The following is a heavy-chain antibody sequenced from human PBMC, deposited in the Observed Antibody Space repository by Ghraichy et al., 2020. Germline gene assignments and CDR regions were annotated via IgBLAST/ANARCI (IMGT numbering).Heavy chain of an antibody. Sequence: SETLSLTCTVSGGSIISSSYYWDWIRQPPGKGLEWIGSIYYSGSTYYNPSLKSRVTISADTSKNQFSLKLYSVTAADTAVYYCARRARWSNWFDPWGQGALVTVSS. V-gene: IGHV4-39*01. CDR2: IYYSGST. CDR1: GGSIISSSYY. CDR3: ARRARWSNWFDP. D-gene: IGHD3-3*01. J-gene: IGHJ5*02.